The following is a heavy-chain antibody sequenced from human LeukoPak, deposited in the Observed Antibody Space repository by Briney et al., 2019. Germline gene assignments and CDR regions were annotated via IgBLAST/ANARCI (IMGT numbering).Heavy chain of an antibody. CDR3: ARAGGGYCSGGSCYSSSFDY. J-gene: IGHJ4*02. CDR2: ISSNGGST. Sequence: GGSLRLSCAASGFTFSSYAMRCVRQAPGKGLEYVSAISSNGGSTYYANSVKGRFTISRDNSKNTLYLQMGSLRAEDMAVYYCARAGGGYCSGGSCYSSSFDYWGQGTLVTVSS. D-gene: IGHD2-15*01. V-gene: IGHV3-64*01. CDR1: GFTFSSYA.